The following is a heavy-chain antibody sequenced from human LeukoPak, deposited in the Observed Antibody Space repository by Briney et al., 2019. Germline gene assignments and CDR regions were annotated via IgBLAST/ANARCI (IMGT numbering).Heavy chain of an antibody. CDR2: VYYRGFT. CDR1: GGSVSSSIDY. V-gene: IGHV4-39*07. Sequence: SETLSLTCSVSGGSVSSSIDYWAWIRQPPGKGLEWIGSVYYRGFTYYNPSFGSRVSISIDTSKNQFSLMLSSVTAADTAVYCCARLIIGSTTAGYWGQGTLFTVSS. D-gene: IGHD2/OR15-2a*01. CDR3: ARLIIGSTTAGY. J-gene: IGHJ4*02.